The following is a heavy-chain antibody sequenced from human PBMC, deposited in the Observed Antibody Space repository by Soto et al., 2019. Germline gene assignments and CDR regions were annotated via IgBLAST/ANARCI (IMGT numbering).Heavy chain of an antibody. V-gene: IGHV4-4*02. Sequence: SETLSLTCAVSGDSINISHWWNWVRQPPGKGLEWIGQISHSGRTNYNPSLTSRVDKSVDKSKSHFSLKLTSVTAADTAVYYCARVAGNWKEGGWFDPWGQGTLVTVSS. J-gene: IGHJ5*02. D-gene: IGHD1-1*01. CDR2: ISHSGRT. CDR1: GDSINISHW. CDR3: ARVAGNWKEGGWFDP.